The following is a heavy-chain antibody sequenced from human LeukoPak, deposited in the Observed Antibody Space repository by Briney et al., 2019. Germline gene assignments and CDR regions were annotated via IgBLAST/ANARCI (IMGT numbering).Heavy chain of an antibody. Sequence: GGSLRLSCAASGFTVSSNYMSWVRQAPGKGLEWASVIYSGGTTYHADSVKGRFTISRDNSKNTLYLPMNSLRAEDTAVYYCARGPDSSNWYEPVDYWGQGTLVTVSS. D-gene: IGHD6-13*01. CDR2: IYSGGTT. J-gene: IGHJ4*02. CDR3: ARGPDSSNWYEPVDY. V-gene: IGHV3-66*01. CDR1: GFTVSSNY.